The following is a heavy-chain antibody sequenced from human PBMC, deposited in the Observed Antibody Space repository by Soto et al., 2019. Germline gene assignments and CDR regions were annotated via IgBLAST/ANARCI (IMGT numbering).Heavy chain of an antibody. Sequence: SVRVSCKASGYTFTSYAMHWVRQPPGQRLEWMGWINAGNGKTKYSQKLQGRDNITRDTPASTAYMDLSSLRSEDTAVYYCARVRFTPFIVVVPAAPPDYWGQGTLVTVSS. CDR3: ARVRFTPFIVVVPAAPPDY. V-gene: IGHV1-3*01. CDR1: GYTFTSYA. J-gene: IGHJ4*02. D-gene: IGHD2-2*01. CDR2: INAGNGKT.